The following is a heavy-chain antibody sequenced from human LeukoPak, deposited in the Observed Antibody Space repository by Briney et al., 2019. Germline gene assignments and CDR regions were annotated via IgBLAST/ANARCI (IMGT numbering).Heavy chain of an antibody. D-gene: IGHD5-12*01. CDR1: GGSISSGDYY. CDR3: ARRGYSGYGGGPGWYFDY. Sequence: SETLSLTCTVSGGSISSGDYYWSWIRQPPGKGLEWIGYIYYSGSTYYNPSLKSRVTISVDTSKNQFSLKLSSVTAADTAVYYCARRGYSGYGGGPGWYFDYWGQGTLVTVSS. CDR2: IYYSGST. V-gene: IGHV4-30-4*08. J-gene: IGHJ4*02.